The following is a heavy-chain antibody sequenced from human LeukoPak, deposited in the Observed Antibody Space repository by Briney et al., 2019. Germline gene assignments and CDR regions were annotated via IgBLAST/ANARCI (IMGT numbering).Heavy chain of an antibody. CDR2: ISPYNGNT. CDR3: ARGPAYYYDSSGYYY. J-gene: IGHJ4*02. V-gene: IGHV1-18*01. D-gene: IGHD3-22*01. Sequence: GVSVNVSHKASGYTLPSYYKIRVRQAPAQGREGVGWISPYNGNTNYEQKLQGRVTMTTDTSTSTAYMELRSLRSDDTAVYYCARGPAYYYDSSGYYYWGQGTLVTVSS. CDR1: GYTLPSYY.